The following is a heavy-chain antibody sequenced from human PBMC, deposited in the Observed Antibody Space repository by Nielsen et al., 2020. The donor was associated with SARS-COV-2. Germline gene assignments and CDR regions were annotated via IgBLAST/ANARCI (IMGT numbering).Heavy chain of an antibody. V-gene: IGHV1-46*01. D-gene: IGHD2-15*01. CDR3: ARDIVVVVAAHTGLGY. CDR2: INPSGGST. Sequence: ASVKVSCKASGYTFTGYYMHWVRQAPGQGLEWMGIINPSGGSTSYAQKFQGRVTMTRDTSTSTVYMELSSLRSEDTAVYYCARDIVVVVAAHTGLGYWGQGTLVTVSS. J-gene: IGHJ4*02. CDR1: GYTFTGYY.